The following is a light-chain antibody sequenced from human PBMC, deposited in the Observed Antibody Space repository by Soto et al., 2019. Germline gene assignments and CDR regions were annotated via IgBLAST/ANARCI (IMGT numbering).Light chain of an antibody. J-gene: IGLJ2*01. CDR2: DVS. V-gene: IGLV2-14*01. Sequence: QLVLTQPASVSGSPGQSITISCTGTSSDVGGYNYVSWYQQHPGKAPKLMIYDVSNRPSGVSNRFSGSKSGNTASLTISGLQAEDEADYYCSSYTRSSTLHVVFGGGTQLTVL. CDR1: SSDVGGYNY. CDR3: SSYTRSSTLHVV.